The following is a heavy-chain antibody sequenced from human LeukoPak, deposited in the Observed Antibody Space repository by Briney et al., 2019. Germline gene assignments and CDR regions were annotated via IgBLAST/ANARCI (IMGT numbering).Heavy chain of an antibody. CDR1: GFTFSDYS. CDR3: ATSGGFVLPNAITGNWYMDV. Sequence: GRSLRLSCGASGFTFSDYSMTWVRQAPGKGLAWVASITRAGGYTYYADSVKGRFTISRDNAQNSLFLQMNSLRAEDTAVYFCATSGGFVLPNAITGNWYMDVWGRGTSVTVSS. D-gene: IGHD2-2*01. J-gene: IGHJ6*03. V-gene: IGHV3-21*01. CDR2: ITRAGGYT.